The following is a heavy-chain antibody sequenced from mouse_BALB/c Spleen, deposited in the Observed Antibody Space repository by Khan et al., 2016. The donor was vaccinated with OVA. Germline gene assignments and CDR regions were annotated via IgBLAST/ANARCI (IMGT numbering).Heavy chain of an antibody. CDR1: GYTFTDYA. CDR3: ERPAYDGYYDY. Sequence: QVQLQQPGPELVRPGVSVKISCKGFGYTFTDYAMHWVKQSHAKSLEWIGLISTYSGNTNYNQKFKGKATMTVDKSSSTAYMELARLTSEDSAIXYCERPAYDGYYDYWGQGTTLAVSS. J-gene: IGHJ2*01. D-gene: IGHD2-3*01. CDR2: ISTYSGNT. V-gene: IGHV1S137*01.